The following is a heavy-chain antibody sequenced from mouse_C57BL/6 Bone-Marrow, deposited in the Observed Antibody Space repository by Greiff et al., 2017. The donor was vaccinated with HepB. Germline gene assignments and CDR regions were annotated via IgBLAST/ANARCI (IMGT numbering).Heavy chain of an antibody. J-gene: IGHJ3*01. D-gene: IGHD2-1*01. CDR1: GYTFTSYW. V-gene: IGHV1-69*01. Sequence: QVQLQQPGAELVMPGASVKLSCKASGYTFTSYWMHWVKQRPGQGLEWIGEIDPSDSYTNYNQKFKGKSTLTVDKSSSTAYMQLSSITSEDSAVYYCASVASSMSSWFAYWCQGTLVTVSA. CDR2: IDPSDSYT. CDR3: ASVASSMSSWFAY.